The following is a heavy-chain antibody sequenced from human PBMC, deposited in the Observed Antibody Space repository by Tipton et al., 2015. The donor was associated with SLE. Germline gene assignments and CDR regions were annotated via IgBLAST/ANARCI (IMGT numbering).Heavy chain of an antibody. Sequence: QSGAEVKKPGASVKVSCKASGYTFTGYYMHWVRQAPGQGLEWMGWINPNSGGTNYAQKFQGRVTMTRDTSISTAYMELSRLRSDDTAVYYCARGEWHYDSGVYPTPFDYWGRGTLFTVSS. CDR3: ARGEWHYDSGVYPTPFDY. V-gene: IGHV1-2*02. CDR2: INPNSGGT. D-gene: IGHD3-22*01. CDR1: GYTFTGYY. J-gene: IGHJ4*02.